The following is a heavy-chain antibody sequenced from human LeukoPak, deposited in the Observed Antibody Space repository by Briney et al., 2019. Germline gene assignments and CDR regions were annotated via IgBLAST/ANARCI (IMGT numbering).Heavy chain of an antibody. J-gene: IGHJ4*02. CDR3: AKEEYSGSLLTLDY. CDR2: FGGSGGST. CDR1: GFTFSNYA. D-gene: IGHD1-26*01. V-gene: IGHV3-23*01. Sequence: GGSLRLSCAASGFTFSNYAMSWVRQAPGKGLEWVSAFGGSGGSTYYAESVKGRFPISRDNSKNTLYLQLNSLRAEDTAVYYCAKEEYSGSLLTLDYWGQGTLVTVSS.